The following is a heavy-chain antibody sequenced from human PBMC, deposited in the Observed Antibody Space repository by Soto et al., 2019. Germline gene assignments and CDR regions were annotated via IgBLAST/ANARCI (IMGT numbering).Heavy chain of an antibody. Sequence: QVQLQESGPGLVKPSGTLSLTCAVSAGSISSSNWWTWVRQSPGKGLEWIGEIHHSGSTNYNPSLKRRVTISVDKSKNQFSLKLTSVTAADTADYYCARTSYYDSSGYYNMDVWGQWTTVTVSS. CDR3: ARTSYYDSSGYYNMDV. D-gene: IGHD3-22*01. J-gene: IGHJ6*02. CDR2: IHHSGST. V-gene: IGHV4-4*02. CDR1: AGSISSSNW.